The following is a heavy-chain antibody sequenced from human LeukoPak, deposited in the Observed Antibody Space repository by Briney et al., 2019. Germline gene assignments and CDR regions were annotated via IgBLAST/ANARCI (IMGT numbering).Heavy chain of an antibody. CDR3: ARDLRFGEWKVQV. V-gene: IGHV1-46*01. D-gene: IGHD3-10*01. J-gene: IGHJ3*01. CDR1: GYTFTSYY. CDR2: INPSGGST. Sequence: GASVKVSCKASGYTFTSYYMHWGRQAPGQGLEGMGIINPSGGSTSYAQKLQSRGTMTRGTSTSRVYMELRSLRSEDTAVYYCARDLRFGEWKVQVWGQGAMVTVSS.